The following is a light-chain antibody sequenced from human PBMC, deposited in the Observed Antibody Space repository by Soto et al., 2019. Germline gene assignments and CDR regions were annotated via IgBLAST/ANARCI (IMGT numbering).Light chain of an antibody. CDR2: GAS. J-gene: IGKJ1*01. Sequence: EVVMTQSPATLSVSPGERATLSCRASETVATNLAWYQQKPGQAPRLLISGASTRAAGISDRFRGRGSGTEFTLTISSLRSEDSAIYYCQQYFEWPPMTFGQGTKVDIK. CDR3: QQYFEWPPMT. V-gene: IGKV3-15*01. CDR1: ETVATN.